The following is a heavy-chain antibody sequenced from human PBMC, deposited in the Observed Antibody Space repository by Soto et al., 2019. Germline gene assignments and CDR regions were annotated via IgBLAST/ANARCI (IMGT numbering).Heavy chain of an antibody. D-gene: IGHD6-13*01. J-gene: IGHJ4*02. V-gene: IGHV3-74*01. CDR1: GFTFSSYW. Sequence: GGSLRLSCAASGFTFSSYWMYWVRQAPGKGLVWVSRTNSDGSDTSYADSVKGRFTISRDNAKNTLYLQMNSLRAEDTAVYYCAYSSTPFDYWGQGTLVTVSS. CDR2: TNSDGSDT. CDR3: AYSSTPFDY.